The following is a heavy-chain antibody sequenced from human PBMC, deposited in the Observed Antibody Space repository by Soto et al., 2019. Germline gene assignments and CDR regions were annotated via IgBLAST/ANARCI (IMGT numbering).Heavy chain of an antibody. J-gene: IGHJ6*02. CDR3: ASNKNWNYYYGMDV. CDR2: IDPSDSYT. CDR1: GYSCTSYW. D-gene: IGHD1-1*01. Sequence: GESLKISCKGSGYSCTSYWISWVRQMPGNGLEWMGRIDPSDSYTKYSPSFQGHVTISADKSISTAYLQWSSLKASDTAMYYCASNKNWNYYYGMDVWGQGTTVTVSS. V-gene: IGHV5-10-1*01.